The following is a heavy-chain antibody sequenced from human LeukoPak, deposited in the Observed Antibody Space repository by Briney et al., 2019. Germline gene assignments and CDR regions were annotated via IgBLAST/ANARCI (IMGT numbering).Heavy chain of an antibody. Sequence: GGSLRLSCTTTGFTFSSYGMHWVRQAPGKGLEWVAVISSDGSGKHSAESVKGRFTISRDNAKNSLYLQMNSLRAEDTAVYYCARDQRYCSSSSCPWEPFDYWGQGTLVTVSS. CDR2: ISSDGSGK. CDR3: ARDQRYCSSSSCPWEPFDY. D-gene: IGHD2-2*01. V-gene: IGHV3-30*03. J-gene: IGHJ4*02. CDR1: GFTFSSYG.